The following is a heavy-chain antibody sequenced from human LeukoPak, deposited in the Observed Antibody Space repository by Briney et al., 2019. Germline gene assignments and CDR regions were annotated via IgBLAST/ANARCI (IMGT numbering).Heavy chain of an antibody. CDR3: ARETSLAGFASGLGFNY. CDR1: GGSISSSSYY. V-gene: IGHV4-39*07. D-gene: IGHD6-19*01. Sequence: SETLSLTCTVSGGSISSSSYYWGWIRQPPGKGLEWIGSIYYSGSTYYNPSLKSRVTISVDTSKNQFSLSLTSVTAADTAVYYCARETSLAGFASGLGFNYWGQGILVTVSS. CDR2: IYYSGST. J-gene: IGHJ4*02.